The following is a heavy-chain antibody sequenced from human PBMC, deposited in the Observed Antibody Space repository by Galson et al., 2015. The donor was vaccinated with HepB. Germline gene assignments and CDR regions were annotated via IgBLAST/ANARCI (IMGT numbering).Heavy chain of an antibody. D-gene: IGHD2-8*02. Sequence: SVKVSCKASGYTFTSYYMHWVRQAPGQGLEWMGIINPSGGSTSYAQKLQGRVTMTRDTSTSTVYMELSSLRSEDTAVYYRARDNTGHQFDYWGQGTLVTVSS. V-gene: IGHV1-46*04. CDR2: INPSGGST. CDR3: ARDNTGHQFDY. CDR1: GYTFTSYY. J-gene: IGHJ4*02.